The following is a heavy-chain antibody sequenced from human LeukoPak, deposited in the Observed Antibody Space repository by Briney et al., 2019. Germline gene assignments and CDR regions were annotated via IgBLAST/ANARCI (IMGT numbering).Heavy chain of an antibody. J-gene: IGHJ4*02. Sequence: GGSLRLSCAASGFTFSSYAMSWVRQAPGKGLEWVSAISGSGDNTYYADSVKGRFTISRDNSKSTLYLQMNSLRAEDTAVYYCAKEVEWLPRYWGQGTLVTVSS. CDR3: AKEVEWLPRY. V-gene: IGHV3-23*01. CDR2: ISGSGDNT. CDR1: GFTFSSYA. D-gene: IGHD3-3*01.